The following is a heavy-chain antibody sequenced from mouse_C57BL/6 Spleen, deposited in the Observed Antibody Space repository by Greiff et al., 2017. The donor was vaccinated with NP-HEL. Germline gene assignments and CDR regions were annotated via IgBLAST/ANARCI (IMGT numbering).Heavy chain of an antibody. CDR2: INPNNGGT. J-gene: IGHJ2*01. Sequence: EVQLQQSGPELVKPGASVKMSCKASGYTFTYYNMHWVKQSHGKSLEWIGYINPNNGGTSYNQKFKGKATLTVNKSSSTAYMELRSLTSEDSAVYYCARGIYGSSYVYFDYWGQGTTLTVSS. CDR1: GYTFTYYN. CDR3: ARGIYGSSYVYFDY. V-gene: IGHV1-22*01. D-gene: IGHD1-1*01.